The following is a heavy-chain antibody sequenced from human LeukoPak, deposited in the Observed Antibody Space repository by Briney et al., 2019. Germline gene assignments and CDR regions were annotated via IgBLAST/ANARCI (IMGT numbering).Heavy chain of an antibody. Sequence: PSETLSLPCTVSGGSINSSSYYWGWIRQPPGRGLEWIGSIYYSGSTYYNPSLKSRVTISVDTSKNQFSLKLSSVTAADTAVYYCARQDIVVVPAAQPAGSFDYWGQGTLVTVSS. V-gene: IGHV4-39*01. CDR2: IYYSGST. CDR3: ARQDIVVVPAAQPAGSFDY. D-gene: IGHD2-2*01. CDR1: GGSINSSSYY. J-gene: IGHJ4*02.